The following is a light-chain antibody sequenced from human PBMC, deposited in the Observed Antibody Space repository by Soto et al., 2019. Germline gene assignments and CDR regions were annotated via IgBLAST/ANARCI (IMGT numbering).Light chain of an antibody. V-gene: IGKV3-20*01. Sequence: IVVKNSPVTLSLTQRERTTLSCRASQSVSRSDLAWYQQKPGQAPRLLIYGASSRATGIPDRFSGSGSGTDFTLTISRMEPEDVAVYYCQQFSSTPLWTFGQGTKVDIK. CDR1: QSVSRSD. J-gene: IGKJ1*01. CDR3: QQFSSTPLWT. CDR2: GAS.